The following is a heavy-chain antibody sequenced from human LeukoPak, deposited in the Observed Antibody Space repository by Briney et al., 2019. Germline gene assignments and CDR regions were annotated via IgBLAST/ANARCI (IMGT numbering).Heavy chain of an antibody. CDR3: ARDFNAFDI. V-gene: IGHV3-30*03. Sequence: GGSLRLSCAASGFTFSSYGMHWVRQAPGKGLEWVAVISYDGSNKYYADSVKGRFTISRVNSKNTLYIQMNSLRAEDTAVYYCARDFNAFDIWGQGTMVTVSS. CDR2: ISYDGSNK. J-gene: IGHJ3*02. CDR1: GFTFSSYG.